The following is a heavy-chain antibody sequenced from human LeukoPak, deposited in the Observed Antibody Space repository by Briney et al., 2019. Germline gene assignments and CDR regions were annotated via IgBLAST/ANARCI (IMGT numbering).Heavy chain of an antibody. CDR1: EFTFSNYA. V-gene: IGHV3-23*01. CDR2: ISGSGGST. D-gene: IGHD2-8*02. Sequence: PGGSLRLSCAGSEFTFSNYAMSWVRQAPGKGLEWVSAISGSGGSTYYTDSVKGRFTISRDNSRNTLSLQMNSLRAEDTAVYYCATEYCTDQGYFDLWGRGTLVTVSS. J-gene: IGHJ2*01. CDR3: ATEYCTDQGYFDL.